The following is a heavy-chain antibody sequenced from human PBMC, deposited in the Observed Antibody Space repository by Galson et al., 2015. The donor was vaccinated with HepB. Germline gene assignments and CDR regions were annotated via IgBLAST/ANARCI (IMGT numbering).Heavy chain of an antibody. J-gene: IGHJ4*02. CDR2: IYSSGIT. CDR1: GFSVTTNY. CDR3: SRAINTYFDS. Sequence: SLRLSCAASGFSVTTNYMIWVRQAPGKGLDWVSVIYSSGITYYADSVKGRFTISRDDSKNTLFLQMNSLTAEDTAVYYCSRAINTYFDSWGQGTLVTVSS. V-gene: IGHV3-53*01.